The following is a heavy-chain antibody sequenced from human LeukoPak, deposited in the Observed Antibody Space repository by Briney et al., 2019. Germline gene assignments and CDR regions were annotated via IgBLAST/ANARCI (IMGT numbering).Heavy chain of an antibody. D-gene: IGHD3-3*01. CDR2: ISAYNGNT. CDR3: ARRMDSHVLRFLEWFPYYYYGMDV. Sequence: ASVKVSCKASGYTFTSYGISWVRQAPGQGLEWTGWISAYNGNTNYAQKLQGRVTMTTDTSTSTAYMELRSLRSDDTAVYYCARRMDSHVLRFLEWFPYYYYGMDVWGQGTTVTVSS. CDR1: GYTFTSYG. J-gene: IGHJ6*02. V-gene: IGHV1-18*01.